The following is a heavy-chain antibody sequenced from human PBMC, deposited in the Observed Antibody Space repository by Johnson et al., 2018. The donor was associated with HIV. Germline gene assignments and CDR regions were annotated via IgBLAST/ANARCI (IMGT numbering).Heavy chain of an antibody. CDR1: GLTFSSYT. CDR3: AREGRGYNYLGAFDI. D-gene: IGHD5-24*01. V-gene: IGHV3-30-3*01. J-gene: IGHJ3*02. CDR2: ISYDGSNK. Sequence: QVQLVECGGGVVQPGRSLRLSCAASGLTFSSYTLHWVRQAPGKGLEWVAVISYDGSNKYYADSVKGRFTIYRDNSKNTLSLQMDSLRPEDTAVYYCAREGRGYNYLGAFDIWGQGTMVTVSS.